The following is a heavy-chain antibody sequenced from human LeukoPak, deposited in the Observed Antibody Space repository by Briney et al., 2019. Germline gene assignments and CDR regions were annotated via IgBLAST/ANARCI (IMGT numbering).Heavy chain of an antibody. J-gene: IGHJ4*02. CDR1: GFTFSSYS. V-gene: IGHV3-48*01. Sequence: GGSLRLSCAVSGFTFSSYSMNWVRRAPGKGLEWVSYIGSSVSTRYYADSVKGRFTISRDNGKHSLYLQMNSLRAEETAVYYCAREGSDFWSGYSNGYFDYWGQGTLVTVSS. D-gene: IGHD3-3*01. CDR2: IGSSVSTR. CDR3: AREGSDFWSGYSNGYFDY.